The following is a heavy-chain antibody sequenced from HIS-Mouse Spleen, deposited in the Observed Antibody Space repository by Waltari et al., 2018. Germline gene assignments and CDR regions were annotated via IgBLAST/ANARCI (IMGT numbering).Heavy chain of an antibody. CDR2: INPNSGGT. CDR1: GYTFTGYY. D-gene: IGHD7-27*01. J-gene: IGHJ3*02. Sequence: QVQLVQSGAEVKKPGASVKVSCKASGYTFTGYYMHLVRPAPGQGLEWMGWINPNSGGTNYAQKFQGRVTMTRDTSISTAYMELSRLRSDDTAVYYCARAEMTNWGTGAFDIWGQGTMVTVSS. CDR3: ARAEMTNWGTGAFDI. V-gene: IGHV1-2*02.